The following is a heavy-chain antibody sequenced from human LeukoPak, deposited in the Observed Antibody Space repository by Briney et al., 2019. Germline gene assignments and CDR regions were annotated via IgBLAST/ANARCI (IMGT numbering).Heavy chain of an antibody. V-gene: IGHV1-69*05. CDR3: ARDTAMVRSRYMDV. Sequence: SVKVSCKASGGTFSSYAISWVRQAPGQGLEWLGRVIPIFGTANYAQKFQGRVTITTDEFTSTAYMELSSLRSEDTAVYYCARDTAMVRSRYMDVWGKGTTVTVSS. J-gene: IGHJ6*03. CDR2: VIPIFGTA. CDR1: GGTFSSYA. D-gene: IGHD5-18*01.